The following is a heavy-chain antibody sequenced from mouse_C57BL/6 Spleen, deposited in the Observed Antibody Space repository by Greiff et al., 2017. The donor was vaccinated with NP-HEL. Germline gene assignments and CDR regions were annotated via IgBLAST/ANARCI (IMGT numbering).Heavy chain of an antibody. CDR3: AREVIFPITTVVAFDY. Sequence: QVQLQQSGAELVKPGASVKISCKASGYAFSSYWMNWVKQRPGKGLEWIGQIYPGDGDTNYNGKFKGKATLTADKSSSTAYMQLSSLTSEDSAVYFCAREVIFPITTVVAFDYWGQGTTLTVSS. CDR2: IYPGDGDT. CDR1: GYAFSSYW. D-gene: IGHD1-1*01. V-gene: IGHV1-80*01. J-gene: IGHJ2*01.